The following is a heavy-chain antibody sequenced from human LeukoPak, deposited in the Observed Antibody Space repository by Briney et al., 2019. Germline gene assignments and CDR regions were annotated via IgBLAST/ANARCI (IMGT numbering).Heavy chain of an antibody. CDR2: INPNSGGT. D-gene: IGHD6-6*01. Sequence: ASVRVSCKASGYSFTSYGVSWVRQAPGQGLEWMGWINPNSGGTNYAQKFQGRVTMTRDTSISTAYMELSRLRSDDTAVYYCASPPPYSSSSDAFDIWGQGTMVTVSS. CDR1: GYSFTSYG. V-gene: IGHV1-2*02. J-gene: IGHJ3*02. CDR3: ASPPPYSSSSDAFDI.